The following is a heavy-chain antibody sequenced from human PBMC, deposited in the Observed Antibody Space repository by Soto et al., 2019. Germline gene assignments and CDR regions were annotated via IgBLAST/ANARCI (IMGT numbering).Heavy chain of an antibody. CDR3: ARLSEESSSSNYYYFYMDV. CDR2: MNPQTGNT. Sequence: QVQLVQSGSEGKEPGASMKISCQASGYTFTRYYITWVRQATGQGLEWMGWMNPQTGNTAYAEKFQGRVTMTRSTSINTAYMELSGLRSEDTAVYYCARLSEESSSSNYYYFYMDVWGKGSTVTVSS. V-gene: IGHV1-8*01. D-gene: IGHD6-6*01. CDR1: GYTFTRYY. J-gene: IGHJ6*03.